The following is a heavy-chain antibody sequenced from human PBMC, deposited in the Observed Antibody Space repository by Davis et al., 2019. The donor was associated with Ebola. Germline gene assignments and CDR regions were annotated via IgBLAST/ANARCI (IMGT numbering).Heavy chain of an antibody. Sequence: GESLKISCAASGFTFSDYYMSWIRQAPGKGLEWVSYISSSSSYTNYADSVKGRFTISRDNAKNSLYLQMNSLRVEDTALYYCASGDGRGSSYDMDVWGQGTTVTVSS. D-gene: IGHD5-12*01. J-gene: IGHJ6*02. CDR3: ASGDGRGSSYDMDV. CDR1: GFTFSDYY. V-gene: IGHV3-11*03. CDR2: ISSSSSYT.